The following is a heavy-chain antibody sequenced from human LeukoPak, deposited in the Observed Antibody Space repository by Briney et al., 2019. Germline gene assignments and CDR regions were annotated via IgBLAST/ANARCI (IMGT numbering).Heavy chain of an antibody. CDR2: ISGRRDST. CDR3: AKDEAAAGVDFDY. Sequence: GGSLRLSCAASGFSFSSFAMTWVRQAPGKGLEWVSSISGRRDSTYYIDSVKGRFTISRDNSKNTLYLQMNSLRADDTAVYYCAKDEAAAGVDFDYWGQGTLVTVYS. V-gene: IGHV3-23*01. CDR1: GFSFSSFA. D-gene: IGHD6-13*01. J-gene: IGHJ4*02.